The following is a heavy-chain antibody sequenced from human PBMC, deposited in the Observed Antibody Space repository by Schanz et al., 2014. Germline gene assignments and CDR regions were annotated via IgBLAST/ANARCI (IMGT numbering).Heavy chain of an antibody. D-gene: IGHD6-19*01. V-gene: IGHV1-69*02. CDR2: IIPSLGLA. CDR1: GGTFSSFG. CDR3: ARLGAGMAVARSVRGSYYCYMDV. J-gene: IGHJ6*03. Sequence: VQLEQSGAEVKKPGSSVKVSCKASGGTFSSFGINRVRQAPGQGLEWMGRIIPSLGLAKYEQKFQDKVTITANTPTTTAYMELSGLRSEDTAMYYCARLGAGMAVARSVRGSYYCYMDVWGEGTPVTVSS.